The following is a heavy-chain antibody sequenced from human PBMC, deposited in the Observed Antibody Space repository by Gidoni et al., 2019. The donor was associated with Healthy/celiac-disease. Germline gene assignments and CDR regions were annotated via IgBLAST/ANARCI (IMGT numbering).Heavy chain of an antibody. CDR2: IYYSGST. CDR3: ARHGGIVATIWGPGDWYFDL. D-gene: IGHD5-12*01. Sequence: QLQLQESGPGLVKPSETLSLTCTVSGGSISSSSYYWGWIRQPPGKGLEWIGSIYYSGSTYYNPSLKSRVTISVDTSKNQFSLKLSSVTAADTAVYYCARHGGIVATIWGPGDWYFDLWGRGTLVTVSS. CDR1: GGSISSSSYY. J-gene: IGHJ2*01. V-gene: IGHV4-39*01.